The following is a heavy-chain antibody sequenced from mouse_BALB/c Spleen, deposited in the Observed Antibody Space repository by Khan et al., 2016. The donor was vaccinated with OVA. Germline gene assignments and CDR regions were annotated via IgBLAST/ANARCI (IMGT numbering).Heavy chain of an antibody. Sequence: QIQLVQSGPELKKPGETVKISCKASGYTFTNYGMNWAKQAPGKGLKWMGWINTYTGEPTYADDFKGRFAFSLETSASTAYLQINNLKNEDTATYFCARGGYSGTMDYWGQGTSVTVFS. CDR3: ARGGYSGTMDY. V-gene: IGHV9-3-1*01. J-gene: IGHJ4*01. CDR1: GYTFTNYG. CDR2: INTYTGEP. D-gene: IGHD2-14*01.